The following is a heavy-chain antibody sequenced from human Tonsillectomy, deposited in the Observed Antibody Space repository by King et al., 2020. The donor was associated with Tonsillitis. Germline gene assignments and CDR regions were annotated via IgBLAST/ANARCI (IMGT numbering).Heavy chain of an antibody. CDR2: INPNSGGT. CDR3: ARVKAGYSIGWYIGY. Sequence: QLVQSGAEVKKPGASVKVSCKASGYTFTGYYMHWVRQAPGQGLEWMGWINPNSGGTNYAPKFQGRVTMTRDTSISTAYMELSRRRSDDTAVYYCARVKAGYSIGWYIGYWGQGTLVTVSS. J-gene: IGHJ4*02. V-gene: IGHV1-2*02. D-gene: IGHD6-19*01. CDR1: GYTFTGYY.